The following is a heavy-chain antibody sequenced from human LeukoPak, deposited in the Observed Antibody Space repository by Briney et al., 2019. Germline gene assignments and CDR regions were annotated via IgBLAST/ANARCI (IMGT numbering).Heavy chain of an antibody. D-gene: IGHD3-22*01. V-gene: IGHV1-2*02. CDR3: ARDDRYYYDSSGYSPLDY. CDR2: INPNSGGT. CDR1: GGTFSSYG. J-gene: IGHJ4*02. Sequence: ASVKVSCKASGGTFSSYGIAWVRQAPGQGLEWMGWINPNSGGTNYAQKFQGRVTMTRDTSISTAYMELSRLRSDDTAVYYCARDDRYYYDSSGYSPLDYWGQGTLVTVSS.